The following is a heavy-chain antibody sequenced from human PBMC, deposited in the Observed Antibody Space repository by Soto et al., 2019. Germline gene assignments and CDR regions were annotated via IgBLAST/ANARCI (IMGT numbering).Heavy chain of an antibody. D-gene: IGHD2-15*01. J-gene: IGHJ4*02. CDR3: ARYTSSWYLEY. CDR1: GDSVSSNSAA. CDR2: TYYRSKWCA. V-gene: IGHV6-1*01. Sequence: QVQLQQSGPGLVKPSQTLSLICAISGDSVSSNSAAWNWIRQSPSGGLEWLGRTYYRSKWCADYALSVRSRITIIPDTSKNQFSLHLNSVTPEDTAVYYCARYTSSWYLEYWGQGTLVTVSS.